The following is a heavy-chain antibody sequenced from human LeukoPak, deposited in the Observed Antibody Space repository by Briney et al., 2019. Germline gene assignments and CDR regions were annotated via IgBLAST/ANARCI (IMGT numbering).Heavy chain of an antibody. D-gene: IGHD2-21*02. CDR1: GGSISSGSYY. CDR3: ARGPYCGGDCYSHEYFQH. J-gene: IGHJ1*01. CDR2: IYTSGST. Sequence: PPQTLSLTCTVSGGSISSGSYYWSWIRQPAGKGLEWIGRIYTSGSTNYNPSLKSRVTISVDTSKNQFSLKLSSVTAADTAVYYCARGPYCGGDCYSHEYFQHWGQGTLVTVSS. V-gene: IGHV4-61*02.